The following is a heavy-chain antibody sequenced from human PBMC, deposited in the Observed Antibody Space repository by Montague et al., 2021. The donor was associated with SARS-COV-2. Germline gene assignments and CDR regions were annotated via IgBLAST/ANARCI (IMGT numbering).Heavy chain of an antibody. D-gene: IGHD1-26*01. CDR2: VYHSGGT. CDR3: ARGRVDLGATGLKVVFDI. J-gene: IGHJ3*02. Sequence: SETLSLTCAVSGDSITNTYWWTWVRQSPGKGLEWIGEVYHSGGTHCNPSLKSRVTVSLDKSKNQFSLHLSSVTAADTAVYYCARGRVDLGATGLKVVFDIWGQGTVVTVSS. V-gene: IGHV4-4*02. CDR1: GDSITNTYW.